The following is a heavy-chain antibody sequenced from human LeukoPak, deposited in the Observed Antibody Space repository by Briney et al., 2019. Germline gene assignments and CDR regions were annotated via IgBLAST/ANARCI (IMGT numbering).Heavy chain of an antibody. J-gene: IGHJ4*02. D-gene: IGHD3-22*01. CDR3: ARDGGDYYDSSGYYSGTQFDY. Sequence: ASVKVSRKASGYTFTSYGISWVRQAPGQGLEWMGWISAYNGNTNYAQKLQGRVTMTTDTSTSTAYMELRSLRSDDTAVYYCARDGGDYYDSSGYYSGTQFDYWGQGTLVTVSS. CDR1: GYTFTSYG. V-gene: IGHV1-18*01. CDR2: ISAYNGNT.